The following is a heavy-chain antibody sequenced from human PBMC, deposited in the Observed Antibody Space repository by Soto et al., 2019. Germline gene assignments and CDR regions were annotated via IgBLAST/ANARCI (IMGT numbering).Heavy chain of an antibody. J-gene: IGHJ4*02. CDR3: ARAPHDYRDYSEVGFDY. D-gene: IGHD4-17*01. CDR2: IIPILGIA. Sequence: QVQLVQSGAEVKKPGSSVKVSCKASGGTFSSYTISWVRQAPGQGLEWMGRIIPILGIANYAQKFQGRVTITADKSSSTAYMELSSLRSESTAVYSCARAPHDYRDYSEVGFDYWGQGTLVTVSS. V-gene: IGHV1-69*02. CDR1: GGTFSSYT.